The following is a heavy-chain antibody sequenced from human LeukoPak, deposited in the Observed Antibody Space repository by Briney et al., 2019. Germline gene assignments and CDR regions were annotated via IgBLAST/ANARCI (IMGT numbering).Heavy chain of an antibody. Sequence: GGSLRLSCAASGFKFSSYSMKWVRQAPGKGLEWVSFISSSSSYIYYADSLKGRFTISRDNSKNTLYLQMNSLRAEDTAVYYCARTVTTTGGGVYWGQGTLVTVSS. V-gene: IGHV3-21*04. CDR2: ISSSSSYI. J-gene: IGHJ4*02. D-gene: IGHD4-17*01. CDR3: ARTVTTTGGGVY. CDR1: GFKFSSYS.